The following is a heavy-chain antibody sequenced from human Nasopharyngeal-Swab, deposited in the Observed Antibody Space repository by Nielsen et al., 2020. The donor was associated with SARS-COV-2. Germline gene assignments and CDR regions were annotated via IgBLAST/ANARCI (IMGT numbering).Heavy chain of an antibody. CDR1: GVIFSDYW. CDR3: VKHQGSSSDQ. CDR2: VNEDGSRT. V-gene: IGHV3-74*01. J-gene: IGHJ4*02. Sequence: GESLKISCVVSGVIFSDYWMHWVRQAPGKGLVGVSRVNEDGSRTDYADSVRGRFTISRDNAENTLYLQMNSLRVEDTAVYYCVKHQGSSSDQWGQGTLVTVSS.